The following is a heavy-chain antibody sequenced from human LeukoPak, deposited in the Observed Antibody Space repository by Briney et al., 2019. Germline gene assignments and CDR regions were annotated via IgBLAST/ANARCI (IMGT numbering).Heavy chain of an antibody. CDR2: ISWNSGSI. J-gene: IGHJ3*02. CDR3: ARTRNPSLWYYYDSSGDRAFDI. Sequence: PGGSLRLSCAASGVNFDDYAMHWVRQAPGKGLEWVSGISWNSGSIGYADSVKGRFTISRDNAKNSLYLQMNSLRAEDTALYYCARTRNPSLWYYYDSSGDRAFDIWGQGTMVTVSS. V-gene: IGHV3-9*01. CDR1: GVNFDDYA. D-gene: IGHD3-22*01.